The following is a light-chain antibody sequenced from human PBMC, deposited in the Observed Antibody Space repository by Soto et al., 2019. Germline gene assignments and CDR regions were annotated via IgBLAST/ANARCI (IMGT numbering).Light chain of an antibody. V-gene: IGLV2-14*01. J-gene: IGLJ2*01. CDR3: SSYTSNSTSVV. Sequence: QSALSQPASVSGSPGQSITISCTGTSSDVGGHKYVSWYQQHPDKAPKVLIFEVSNRPSGISNRFSGSKSGNTASLTISGLQAEDEADYYCSSYTSNSTSVVFGGGTKVTVL. CDR1: SSDVGGHKY. CDR2: EVS.